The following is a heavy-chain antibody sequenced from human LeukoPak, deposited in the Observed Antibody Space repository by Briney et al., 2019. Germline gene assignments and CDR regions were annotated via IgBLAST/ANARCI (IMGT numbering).Heavy chain of an antibody. V-gene: IGHV4-39*01. D-gene: IGHD3-22*01. CDR2: IYYSGST. Sequence: LETLSLTCTVSGGSISSSSYYWGWIRQPPGKGLEWIGSIYYSGSTYYNPSLKSRVTISVDTSKNQFSLKLSSVTAADTAVYYCARLKYYYDSSGYRAEYFQHWGQGTLVTVSS. CDR3: ARLKYYYDSSGYRAEYFQH. CDR1: GGSISSSSYY. J-gene: IGHJ1*01.